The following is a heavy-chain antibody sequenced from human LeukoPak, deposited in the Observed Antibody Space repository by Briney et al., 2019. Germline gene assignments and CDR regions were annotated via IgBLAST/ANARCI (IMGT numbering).Heavy chain of an antibody. D-gene: IGHD2-15*01. CDR2: ISSSSSTI. V-gene: IGHV3-48*04. CDR3: ARAVGNYFDY. Sequence: QSGGSLRLSCAASGFTFSSYSMNWVRQAPGKGLEWVSYISSSSSTIYYADSVKGRFTISRDNAKNSLYLQMNSLRAEDTAVYYCARAVGNYFDYWGQGTLVTVSS. CDR1: GFTFSSYS. J-gene: IGHJ4*02.